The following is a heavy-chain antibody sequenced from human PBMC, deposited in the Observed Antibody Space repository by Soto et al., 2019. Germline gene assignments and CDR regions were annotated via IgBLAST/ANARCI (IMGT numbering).Heavy chain of an antibody. V-gene: IGHV3-15*01. J-gene: IGHJ6*02. D-gene: IGHD2-2*01. CDR3: TNQGYCSSTSCYGYYYGMDV. CDR2: IKSKTDGGTT. Sequence: GGSLRLSCAASGFTFSNAWISWVRQAPGKGLEWVGRIKSKTDGGTTDYAAPVKGRFTISRDDSKNTLYLQMNSLKTEDTAVYYCTNQGYCSSTSCYGYYYGMDVWGQGTTVTVSS. CDR1: GFTFSNAW.